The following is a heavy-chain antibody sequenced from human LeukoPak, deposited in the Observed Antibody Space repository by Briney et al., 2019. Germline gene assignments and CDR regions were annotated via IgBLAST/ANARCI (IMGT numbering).Heavy chain of an antibody. Sequence: PGRSLTLSCAAAGFTFSDYYMSWLRQAPGKGLEWVSCISYSSSYTTYADSVKGRFTISRDNAKNSLYLQMNSLRAEDTAVYYCAREIAAAGTAGLDYWGQGTLVTVSS. V-gene: IGHV3-11*05. CDR2: ISYSSSYT. D-gene: IGHD6-13*01. J-gene: IGHJ4*02. CDR1: GFTFSDYY. CDR3: AREIAAAGTAGLDY.